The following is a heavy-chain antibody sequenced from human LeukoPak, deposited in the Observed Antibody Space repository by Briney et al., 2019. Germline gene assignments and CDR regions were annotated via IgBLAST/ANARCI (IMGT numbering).Heavy chain of an antibody. CDR2: ISYDGSNK. J-gene: IGHJ4*02. CDR1: GFTFSSYA. Sequence: PGGSLRLSCAASGFTFSSYAMHWVRQAPGKGLEWVAVISYDGSNKYYADSVKGRFTISRDNSKNTLYLQMNSLRAEDTAVYYCARVKVYSPGPYLGQGTLVTVSS. D-gene: IGHD2-8*01. V-gene: IGHV3-30*04. CDR3: ARVKVYSPGPY.